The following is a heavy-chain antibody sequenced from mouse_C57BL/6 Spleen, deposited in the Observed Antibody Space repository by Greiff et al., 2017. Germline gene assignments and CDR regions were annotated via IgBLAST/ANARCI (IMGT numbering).Heavy chain of an antibody. J-gene: IGHJ2*01. CDR1: GYTFPDYT. D-gene: IGHD1-1*01. V-gene: IGHV1-78*01. CDR3: AGYSYCTFDH. CDR2: IYPRDGST. Sequence: VQLQESDAELVKPGASVKISCKVSGYTFPDYTIHWMKQRPEQGLEWIGYIYPRDGSTKYNEKFKGKATLTADKSSSTAYMQLNSLTSEDSAVYDCAGYSYCTFDHWGQGATLTLSS.